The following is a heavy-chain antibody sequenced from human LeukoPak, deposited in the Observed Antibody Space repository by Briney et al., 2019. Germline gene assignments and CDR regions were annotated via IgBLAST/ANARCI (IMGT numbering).Heavy chain of an antibody. V-gene: IGHV4-34*01. CDR1: GGSFSGYY. D-gene: IGHD1-14*01. J-gene: IGHJ6*03. CDR3: ARGRTGSYYYYMDV. Sequence: KPSETLSLTCAVYGGSFSGYYWSWIRQPPGKGLEWIGEINRSGSTNYNPSLKSRVTISVDTSKNQFSLKLSSVTAADTAVYYCARGRTGSYYYYMDVWGKGTTVTVSS. CDR2: INRSGST.